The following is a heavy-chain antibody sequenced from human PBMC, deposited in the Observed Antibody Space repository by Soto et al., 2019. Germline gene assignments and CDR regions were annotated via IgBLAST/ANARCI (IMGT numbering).Heavy chain of an antibody. CDR3: ARDRGYDAHDFYYNAMDV. J-gene: IGHJ6*02. Sequence: GGSLRLSCAASGFTFSSYSMNWVRQAPGKGLEWVSSISGSSSYIYYAESVKGRFTISRDNAKNSLYLQMNSLRAEDTAVYYYARDRGYDAHDFYYNAMDVWGQGTTVTVSS. CDR2: ISGSSSYI. CDR1: GFTFSSYS. V-gene: IGHV3-21*01. D-gene: IGHD2-15*01.